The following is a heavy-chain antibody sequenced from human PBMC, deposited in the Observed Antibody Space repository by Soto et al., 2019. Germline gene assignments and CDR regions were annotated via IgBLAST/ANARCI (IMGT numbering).Heavy chain of an antibody. CDR3: AKHLLAVPGFSHGMAV. J-gene: IGHJ6*02. CDR1: GFTFSSYG. V-gene: IGHV3-30*18. D-gene: IGHD6-19*01. Sequence: QVQLVESGGGVVQPGRSLRLSCAASGFTFSSYGMHWVRQAPGKGLEWVAVISHDGSNKYFADSVKGRFTISRDNSQNTFYLQMNSLRAENTGVYYCAKHLLAVPGFSHGMAVWRQGTTVTVSS. CDR2: ISHDGSNK.